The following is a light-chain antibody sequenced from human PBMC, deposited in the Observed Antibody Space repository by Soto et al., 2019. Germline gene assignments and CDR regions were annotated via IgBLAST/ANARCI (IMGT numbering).Light chain of an antibody. CDR1: QSVSSTH. Sequence: ELVLTQSPGTLSLSPGDRATLSCRASQSVSSTHLAWYQQRPGQAPRLLIYDASNRATGIPARFSGSGSGTDFTLTISSLEPEDFAVYYCQQRSNWISFGQGTRLEIK. CDR3: QQRSNWIS. J-gene: IGKJ5*01. CDR2: DAS. V-gene: IGKV3D-20*02.